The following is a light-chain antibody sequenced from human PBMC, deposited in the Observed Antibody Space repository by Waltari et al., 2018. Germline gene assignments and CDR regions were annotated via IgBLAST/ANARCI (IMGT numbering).Light chain of an antibody. V-gene: IGKV3D-15*01. Sequence: EIVITQSPAPLSLSPGERATLSCRASQSVSSSLAWYQQKPGQAPRLLIYGASSRATGIPDRFSGSGSGTDFTLTISSLEPEDVGVYYCLQRSNWPLTFGGGTKVEIK. J-gene: IGKJ4*01. CDR2: GAS. CDR3: LQRSNWPLT. CDR1: QSVSSS.